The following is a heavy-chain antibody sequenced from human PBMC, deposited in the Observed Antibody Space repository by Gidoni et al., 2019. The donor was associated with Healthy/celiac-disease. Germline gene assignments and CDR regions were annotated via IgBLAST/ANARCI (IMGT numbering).Heavy chain of an antibody. CDR2: ISGSGGST. V-gene: IGHV3-23*01. J-gene: IGHJ5*02. D-gene: IGHD3-9*01. CDR3: AKDGSTYYDILTLNWFDP. CDR1: GFTFSSYA. Sequence: EVQLLESGGGLVQPGGSLRLSCAASGFTFSSYAMSWVRQAPGKGLEWGSAISGSGGSTYYADSVKGRFTISRDNSKNTLYLQMNSLRAEDTAVYYCAKDGSTYYDILTLNWFDPWGQGTLVTVSS.